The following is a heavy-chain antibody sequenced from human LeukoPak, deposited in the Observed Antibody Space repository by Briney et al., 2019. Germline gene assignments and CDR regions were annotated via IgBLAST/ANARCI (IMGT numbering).Heavy chain of an antibody. V-gene: IGHV3-23*01. D-gene: IGHD3-9*01. J-gene: IGHJ4*02. CDR3: AKWGDYDVLTGYYVSDY. CDR1: GFTFSNYA. CDR2: ITGSGGNT. Sequence: GRSLRLSCAASGFTFSNYAMSWVRQAPGKGLEWVSAITGSGGNTYYADSVKGRSTISRDNSKNTVFLQMNSLRAEDTAVYCCAKWGDYDVLTGYYVSDYWGQGTLVTVPS.